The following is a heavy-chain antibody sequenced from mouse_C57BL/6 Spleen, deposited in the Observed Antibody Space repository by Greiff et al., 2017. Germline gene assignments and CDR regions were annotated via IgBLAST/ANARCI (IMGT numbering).Heavy chain of an antibody. Sequence: QVQLQQSGPELVKPGASVKISCKASGYAFSSSWMNWVKQRPGKGLEWIGRIYPGDGDTNYNGKFKGKATLTAEKSSSTAYMQLSSLTSEDSAVCCCARSENGGFAYWGQGTLVTVSA. CDR2: IYPGDGDT. CDR3: ARSENGGFAY. CDR1: GYAFSSSW. J-gene: IGHJ3*01. V-gene: IGHV1-82*01.